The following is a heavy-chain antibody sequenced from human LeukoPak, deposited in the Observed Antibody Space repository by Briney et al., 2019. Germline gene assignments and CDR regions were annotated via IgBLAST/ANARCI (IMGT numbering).Heavy chain of an antibody. D-gene: IGHD6-19*01. CDR3: VRGSGWFFGL. CDR2: IKEDGRDI. CDR1: QFSISYDW. J-gene: IGHJ4*02. Sequence: GGSLRLSCAASQFSISYDWMHWVRQAPGKGLEWVASIKEDGRDIHYLDSVKGRFSISRDNAKNSPYLEMNTLRAEDTAVYYCVRGSGWFFGLWGQGPLVTVSS. V-gene: IGHV3-7*01.